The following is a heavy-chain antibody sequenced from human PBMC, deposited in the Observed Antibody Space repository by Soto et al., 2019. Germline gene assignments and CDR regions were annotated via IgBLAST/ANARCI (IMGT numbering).Heavy chain of an antibody. J-gene: IGHJ5*02. CDR3: AKERPFWIDSNNWFDP. D-gene: IGHD3-3*01. Sequence: QVQLVESGGGVVQPGRSLRLSCAASGFTFSSHGMHWVRQAPGKGLEWVAAISYDGSNKHYADSVKGRFTISRDNSKDTLALQMNSLRDEDTAVYYCAKERPFWIDSNNWFDPWGQGTLVTVPS. V-gene: IGHV3-30*18. CDR2: ISYDGSNK. CDR1: GFTFSSHG.